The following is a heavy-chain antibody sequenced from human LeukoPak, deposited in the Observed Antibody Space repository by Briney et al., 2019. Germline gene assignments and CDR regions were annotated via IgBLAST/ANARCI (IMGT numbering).Heavy chain of an antibody. CDR2: INPNSGGT. CDR1: GYTFTGYY. J-gene: IGHJ5*02. D-gene: IGHD3-22*01. CDR3: AAPYYYDSSGYYWFDP. Sequence: VASVKVSCKAPGYTFTGYYMHWVRQAPGQGLEWMGWINPNSGGTNYAQKFQGRVTMTRDTSISTAYMELSRLRSHDTAVYYCAAPYYYDSSGYYWFDPWGQGTLVTVSS. V-gene: IGHV1-2*02.